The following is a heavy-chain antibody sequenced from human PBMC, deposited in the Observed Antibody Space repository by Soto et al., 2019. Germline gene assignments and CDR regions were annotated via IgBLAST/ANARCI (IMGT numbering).Heavy chain of an antibody. CDR2: INPNSGGT. V-gene: IGHV1-2*02. CDR3: AREAEYSSSSFDY. CDR1: GYTFTGYY. D-gene: IGHD6-6*01. J-gene: IGHJ4*02. Sequence: AASVKVSCKASGYTFTGYYMHWVRQAPGQGLEWMGWINPNSGGTNYAQKFQGRVTMTRDTSISTAYMELSRLRSDDTAVYYCAREAEYSSSSFDYWGQGTLVTVSS.